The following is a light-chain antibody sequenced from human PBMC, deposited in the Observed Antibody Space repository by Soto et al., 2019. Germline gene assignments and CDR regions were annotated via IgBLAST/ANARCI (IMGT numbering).Light chain of an antibody. CDR2: EVS. CDR1: SSDVGGYNY. J-gene: IGLJ2*01. V-gene: IGLV2-14*01. CDR3: SSYTSSSVV. Sequence: QSVLTQPASVSGSPGQSITISCTGTSSDVGGYNYVSWYQQHLGKAPKLMIYEVSNRPSGVSNRFSGSKSGNTASLTISGLQAEDEADYYCSSYTSSSVVFGGGTKLTVL.